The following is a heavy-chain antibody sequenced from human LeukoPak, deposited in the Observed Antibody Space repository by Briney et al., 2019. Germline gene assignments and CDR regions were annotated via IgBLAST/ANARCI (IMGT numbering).Heavy chain of an antibody. CDR2: ISWNSGSI. CDR1: GFTFDDYA. V-gene: IGHV3-9*01. J-gene: IGHJ6*02. D-gene: IGHD2-15*01. Sequence: QPGGSLRLSCAASGFTFDDYAMHWVRQAPGKGLEWVSGISWNSGSIGYADSVKGRFTISRDNAKNSLYLQMNSLRAEDTALYYCAKDIADDCTGGSCYWDSGMDVWGQGTTVTVSS. CDR3: AKDIADDCTGGSCYWDSGMDV.